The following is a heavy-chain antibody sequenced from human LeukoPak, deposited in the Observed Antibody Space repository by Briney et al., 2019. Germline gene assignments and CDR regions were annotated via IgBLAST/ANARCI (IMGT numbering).Heavy chain of an antibody. D-gene: IGHD5-18*01. Sequence: GGSLRLSCAASGFTFSSYAMSWVRQAPGKGLEWVSAITGSGGSIYYVDSVRGRFTISRDNSQSTLYLQMNSLRAEDTAVYFRAKDRGYSYGYPYFDSWGQGTLVTVSS. CDR2: ITGSGGSI. V-gene: IGHV3-23*01. CDR1: GFTFSSYA. J-gene: IGHJ4*02. CDR3: AKDRGYSYGYPYFDS.